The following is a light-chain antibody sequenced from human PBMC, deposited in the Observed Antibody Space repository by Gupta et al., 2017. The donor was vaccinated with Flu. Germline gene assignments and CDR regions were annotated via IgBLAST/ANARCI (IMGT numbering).Light chain of an antibody. J-gene: IGKJ1*01. CDR3: QQFYSYPRR. CDR1: QGIRSS. V-gene: IGKV1-9*01. CDR2: AAY. Sequence: DIQLTQSPSFLSASVGDRVTITCRASQGIRSSLAWYQQKPGKAPKLLIYAAYTLQSGVPSRFSGSGSGTEFTLTISSLQPEDFATYYCQQFYSYPRRFGQGSKVEIK.